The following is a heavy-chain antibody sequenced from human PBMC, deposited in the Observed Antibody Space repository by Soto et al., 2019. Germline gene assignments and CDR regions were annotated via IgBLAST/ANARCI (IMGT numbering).Heavy chain of an antibody. CDR1: GGSFSGYY. CDR2: INHSGST. D-gene: IGHD3-9*01. V-gene: IGHV4-34*01. J-gene: IGHJ6*02. Sequence: SETLSLTCAVYGGSFSGYYWSWIRQPPGKGLEWIGEINHSGSTNYNPSLKSRVTISVDTSKNQFSLKLSSVTAADTALYFFARGGYFDWIDYYYYGMDVWGQGTTVTVSS. CDR3: ARGGYFDWIDYYYYGMDV.